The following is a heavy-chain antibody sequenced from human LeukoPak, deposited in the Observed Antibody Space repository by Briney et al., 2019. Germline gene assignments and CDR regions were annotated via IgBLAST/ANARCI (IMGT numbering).Heavy chain of an antibody. CDR3: ARDSNIAAAGYMDV. D-gene: IGHD6-13*01. CDR2: IIPIFGTA. Sequence: SVKVSCKASGGTFSSYAISWVRQAPGHGLEWMGGIIPIFGTANYAQKFQGRVTITTDESTSTAYMELSSLRSEDTAVYYCARDSNIAAAGYMDVWGKGTTVTVSS. J-gene: IGHJ6*03. V-gene: IGHV1-69*05. CDR1: GGTFSSYA.